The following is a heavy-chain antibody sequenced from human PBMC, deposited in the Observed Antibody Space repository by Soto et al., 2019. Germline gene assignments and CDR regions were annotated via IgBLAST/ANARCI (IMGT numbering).Heavy chain of an antibody. CDR3: SRGQAGGSYSDF. CDR1: GFTFRDHA. D-gene: IGHD1-26*01. CDR2: IRSNIYGGTT. J-gene: IGHJ4*02. Sequence: GGSLRLSCTASGFTFRDHAMNWVRQAPGSGLESVGFIRSNIYGGTTEYAASVKGRFTISRDDSKAIAYLQMNSLKTEDTAVYFCSRGQAGGSYSDFWGQGTLVTVYS. V-gene: IGHV3-49*04.